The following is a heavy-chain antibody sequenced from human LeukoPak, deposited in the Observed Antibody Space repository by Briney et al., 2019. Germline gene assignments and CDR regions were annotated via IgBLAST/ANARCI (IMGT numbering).Heavy chain of an antibody. Sequence: SETLSLTCAVYGGSFSGYYWSWIRQPPGKGLEWIGEINHSGSTNYNPSLKSRVTISVDTSKNQFSLKLSSVTAADTAVYYCARFSRDIVVVPAARNSAYFDYWGQGTLVTVSS. D-gene: IGHD2-2*01. J-gene: IGHJ4*02. CDR1: GGSFSGYY. CDR2: INHSGST. V-gene: IGHV4-34*01. CDR3: ARFSRDIVVVPAARNSAYFDY.